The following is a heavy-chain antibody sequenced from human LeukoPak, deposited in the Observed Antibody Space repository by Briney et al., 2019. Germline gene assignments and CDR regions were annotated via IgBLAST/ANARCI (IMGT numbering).Heavy chain of an antibody. V-gene: IGHV3-23*01. CDR1: GFTFTSYS. Sequence: GGSLRLSCAASGFTFTSYSMNWVHQAPGKGLEWVSTISGGGGSTYYADSVKGRFTISRDNSKNTLYLQVNSLRAEDTAVYYCAKGGKWDVTPFDYWGQGTLVTVSS. J-gene: IGHJ4*02. CDR3: AKGGKWDVTPFDY. D-gene: IGHD1-26*01. CDR2: ISGGGGST.